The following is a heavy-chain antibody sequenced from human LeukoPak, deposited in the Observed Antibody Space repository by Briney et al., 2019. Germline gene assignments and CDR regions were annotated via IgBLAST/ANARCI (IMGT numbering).Heavy chain of an antibody. Sequence: QPGGSLRLPCAASGFTFSNYAMHWVRQAPGKGLEWVAVISFDGTNKYYANSVQGRFTISRDNSKNTLYLQMNSLRAEDTALYYCARAALYIIAAAGSDAFDIWGQGTMVTVSS. CDR2: ISFDGTNK. J-gene: IGHJ3*02. V-gene: IGHV3-30-3*01. CDR3: ARAALYIIAAAGSDAFDI. CDR1: GFTFSNYA. D-gene: IGHD6-13*01.